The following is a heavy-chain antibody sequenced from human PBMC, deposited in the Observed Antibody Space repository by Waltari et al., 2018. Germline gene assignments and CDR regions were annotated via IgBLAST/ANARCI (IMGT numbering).Heavy chain of an antibody. Sequence: QVQLQESGPGLLKPSETLFLTCAVSGYSISSGYYWGWIRQPPGKGLEWIGSIYHSRSTYYNPSLKSRVTISVDTSKNQFSLKLSSVTAADTAVYYCASVTDCSGGSCYEVDAFDIWGQGTMVTVSS. CDR3: ASVTDCSGGSCYEVDAFDI. V-gene: IGHV4-38-2*01. CDR2: IYHSRST. D-gene: IGHD2-15*01. CDR1: GYSISSGYY. J-gene: IGHJ3*02.